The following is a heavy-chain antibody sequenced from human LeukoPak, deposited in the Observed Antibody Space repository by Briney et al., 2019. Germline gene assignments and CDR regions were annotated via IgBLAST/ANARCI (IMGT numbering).Heavy chain of an antibody. J-gene: IGHJ4*02. V-gene: IGHV3-23*01. CDR3: AKEILPNHS. CDR2: ISRRGDKT. CDR1: GFTLSRYA. Sequence: GGSLRLSCGVSGFTLSRYAMCWVRQAPGKGLEWVSGISRRGDKTFYADSVKGRFTISRDVSTNTLYLQMNSLRADDTAVYYCAKEILPNHSWGQGTLVTVSS.